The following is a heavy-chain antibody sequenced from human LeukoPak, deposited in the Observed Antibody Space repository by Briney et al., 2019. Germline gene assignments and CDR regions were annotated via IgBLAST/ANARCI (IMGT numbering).Heavy chain of an antibody. Sequence: GGSLRLSCAASEFAFSTYNMNWVRQAPGKGLEWVSYISTGSSTTYYADSVKGRFTISRDNVENSLYLQMNSLRAEDTAVYYCARDVHYDFWTGYYSTWPLGYWGQGTLVTVSS. J-gene: IGHJ4*02. D-gene: IGHD3-3*01. CDR1: EFAFSTYN. V-gene: IGHV3-48*01. CDR3: ARDVHYDFWTGYYSTWPLGY. CDR2: ISTGSSTT.